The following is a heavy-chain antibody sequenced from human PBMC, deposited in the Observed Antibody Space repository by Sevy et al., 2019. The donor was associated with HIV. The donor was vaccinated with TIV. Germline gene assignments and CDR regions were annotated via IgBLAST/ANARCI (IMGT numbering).Heavy chain of an antibody. J-gene: IGHJ4*02. CDR2: IYYSGST. CDR1: GGSISSGGYY. CDR3: ARVFGGYYYDSSGPIEY. V-gene: IGHV4-31*03. Sequence: SETLSLTCTVSGGSISSGGYYWSWIRQHPGKGLEWIGYIYYSGSTYYNPSLKSRVTISVDTSKNQFSLKLSSVTAADTAVYYCARVFGGYYYDSSGPIEYWGQGTLVTVSS. D-gene: IGHD3-22*01.